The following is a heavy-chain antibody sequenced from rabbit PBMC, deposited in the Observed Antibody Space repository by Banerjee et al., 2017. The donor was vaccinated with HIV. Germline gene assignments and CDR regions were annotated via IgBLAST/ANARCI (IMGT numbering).Heavy chain of an antibody. V-gene: IGHV1S40*01. CDR2: IYTGSGSA. D-gene: IGHD2-1*01. J-gene: IGHJ6*01. Sequence: QSLVESGGDLVKPAASLTLTCTASGFSFSSSYWICWVRQAPGKGLEWIACIYTGSGSALYVGWAKSRFTISKTSSTTVALQITSRTAADTAAYFCAREESDGGGHLKLWGPGTLVTVS. CDR1: GFSFSSSYW. CDR3: AREESDGGGHLKL.